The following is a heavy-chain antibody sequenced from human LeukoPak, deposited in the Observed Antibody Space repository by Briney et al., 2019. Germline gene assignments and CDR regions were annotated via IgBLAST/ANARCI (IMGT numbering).Heavy chain of an antibody. V-gene: IGHV3-30*02. D-gene: IGHD6-19*01. CDR3: AKGSSSGALDYFDY. J-gene: IGHJ4*02. CDR2: IRYDGSTK. Sequence: GGSLRLSCAASGFTFSSFGMHWVRQAPGKGLEWVAFIRYDGSTKHYADSVKGRFTFSRDNSKNTLYLQMNSLRAEDTAVYYCAKGSSSGALDYFDYWGQGTLVTVSS. CDR1: GFTFSSFG.